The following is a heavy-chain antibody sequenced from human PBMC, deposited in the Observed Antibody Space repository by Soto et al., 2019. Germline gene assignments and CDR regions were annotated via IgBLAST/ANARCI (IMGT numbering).Heavy chain of an antibody. J-gene: IGHJ2*01. CDR1: GGSISSYY. CDR2: IYYSGST. D-gene: IGHD2-15*01. Sequence: QVQLQESGPGLVKPSEHLSLTCTVSGGSISSYYWSWIRQPPGKGLEWIGYIYYSGSTNQNPSLKSRVTISVDTSKNQFALKLRSVTAADTAVYYCARGGRSRDGDNPLPWYFDLWGRGTLVTVSS. V-gene: IGHV4-59*01. CDR3: ARGGRSRDGDNPLPWYFDL.